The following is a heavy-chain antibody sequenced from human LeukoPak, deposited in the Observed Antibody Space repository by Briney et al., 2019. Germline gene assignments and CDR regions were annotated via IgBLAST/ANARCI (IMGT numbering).Heavy chain of an antibody. Sequence: SDTLSLTCAVSDYSISSSNWWGWIRQPPGKGLEWIGYIYYSGSTNYNPSLKSRVTMSVDTSKNQFSLKLSSVTAADTAVYYCARGSGWPDVEYFQHWGQGTLVTVSS. CDR2: IYYSGST. V-gene: IGHV4-28*03. J-gene: IGHJ1*01. CDR1: DYSISSSNW. CDR3: ARGSGWPDVEYFQH. D-gene: IGHD6-19*01.